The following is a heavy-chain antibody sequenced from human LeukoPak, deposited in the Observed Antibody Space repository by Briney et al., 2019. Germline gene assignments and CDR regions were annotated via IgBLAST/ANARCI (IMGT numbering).Heavy chain of an antibody. Sequence: PGGSLRLSCAASGFIVSSNYMSWVRQAPGKGLELVSLIYSGGSTYYADSVKGRFTISRDISKNTVYFQMNSLRAEDTAVYYCAKDPARYLVDYWGQGTLVTVSS. CDR1: GFIVSSNY. J-gene: IGHJ4*02. CDR3: AKDPARYLVDY. CDR2: IYSGGST. D-gene: IGHD3-9*01. V-gene: IGHV3-53*01.